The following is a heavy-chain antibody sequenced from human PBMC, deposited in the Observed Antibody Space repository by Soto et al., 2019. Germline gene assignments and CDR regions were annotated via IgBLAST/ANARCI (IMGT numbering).Heavy chain of an antibody. V-gene: IGHV1-69*13. CDR3: AREDAERATRFLDY. D-gene: IGHD2-21*01. CDR1: GGTFSSYA. Sequence: SVKVSCKASGGTFSSYAISWVRQAPGQGLEWMGGIIPIFGTANYAQKFQGRVTITADESTSTVYMELCRLRSEDTAVYYCAREDAERATRFLDYWGQGTVVTVSS. J-gene: IGHJ4*02. CDR2: IIPIFGTA.